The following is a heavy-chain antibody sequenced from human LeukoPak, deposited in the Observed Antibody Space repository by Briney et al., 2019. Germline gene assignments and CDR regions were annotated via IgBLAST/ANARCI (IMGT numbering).Heavy chain of an antibody. CDR2: IGNKVSNYAT. CDR3: AGNYDSWTGLNY. CDR1: GFTFSGSA. D-gene: IGHD3-3*01. V-gene: IGHV3-73*01. J-gene: IGHJ4*02. Sequence: SGGSLRLSCAASGFTFSGSAMHWVRQASGKGLEWVGHIGNKVSNYATEYAASLRGRFTISRDDSKDTAYLQVNSLKTEDTAVYYCAGNYDSWTGLNYWGRGTLVTVSS.